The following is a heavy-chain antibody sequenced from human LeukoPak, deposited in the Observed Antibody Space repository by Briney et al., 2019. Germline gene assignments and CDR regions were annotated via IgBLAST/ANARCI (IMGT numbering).Heavy chain of an antibody. CDR3: ARERGYSYGYGDY. V-gene: IGHV3-21*01. CDR1: GFTFSSYD. D-gene: IGHD5-18*01. Sequence: PGGSLRLSCAASGFTFSSYDMNWVRQAPGKGLELVSSISISSSYIYYADSVKGQFTISRDNAKNSLYLQMHSLRAEDTAVYYCARERGYSYGYGDYWGQGTLVTVSS. CDR2: ISISSSYI. J-gene: IGHJ4*02.